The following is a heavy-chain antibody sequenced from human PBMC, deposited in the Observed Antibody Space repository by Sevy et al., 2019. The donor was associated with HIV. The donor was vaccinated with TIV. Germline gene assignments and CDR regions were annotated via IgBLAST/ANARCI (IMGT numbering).Heavy chain of an antibody. CDR1: GGSISSYS. CDR3: ARFDYGDYVGYFDY. Sequence: HSETLSLTCTFSGGSISSYSWSWIRQPPGKGLEWIGYIYNSGNTNYKTSLKSRVTMSVDTSKNQFSLNLRSVTAADTAVYYCARFDYGDYVGYFDYWGQGTLVTVSS. D-gene: IGHD4-17*01. V-gene: IGHV4-59*13. CDR2: IYNSGNT. J-gene: IGHJ4*02.